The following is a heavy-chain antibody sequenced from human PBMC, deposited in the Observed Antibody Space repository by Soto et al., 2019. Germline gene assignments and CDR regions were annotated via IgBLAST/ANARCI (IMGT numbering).Heavy chain of an antibody. CDR1: GFTVSTYC. Sequence: EVQLVESAGGLVQPGGSLRLSSAASGFTVSTYCMHWVRQYPGKGLMWVSRISPDGSTTKYADPVRGRFTSARDTAENTLYLRMNSLRVEDTAGYYCAKDRVPYSDYGRYFDLWGRGTLVTVSS. D-gene: IGHD4-17*01. V-gene: IGHV3-74*03. J-gene: IGHJ2*01. CDR3: AKDRVPYSDYGRYFDL. CDR2: ISPDGSTT.